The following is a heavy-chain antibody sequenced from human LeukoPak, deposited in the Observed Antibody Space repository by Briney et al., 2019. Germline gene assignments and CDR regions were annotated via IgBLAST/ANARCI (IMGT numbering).Heavy chain of an antibody. V-gene: IGHV4-59*01. CDR2: IYYSGST. Sequence: SETLSLTCTVSGGSISSYYWSWIRQPPGKGLEWIGYIYYSGSTNYNLSLKSRVTISVDTSKNQFSLKLSSVTAAATAVYYCARGDTMMYAFDIWGQGTMVTVSS. CDR1: GGSISSYY. D-gene: IGHD3-22*01. CDR3: ARGDTMMYAFDI. J-gene: IGHJ3*02.